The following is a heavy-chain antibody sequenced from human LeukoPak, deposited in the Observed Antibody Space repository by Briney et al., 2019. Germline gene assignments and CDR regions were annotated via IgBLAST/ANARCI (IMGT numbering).Heavy chain of an antibody. Sequence: GLEWIGYIYHSGSTYYNPSLKSRVTISVDRSKNQFSLKLSSVTAADTAVYYCARGLAFDIWGQGTMVTVSS. J-gene: IGHJ3*02. CDR2: IYHSGST. CDR3: ARGLAFDI. V-gene: IGHV4-30-2*01.